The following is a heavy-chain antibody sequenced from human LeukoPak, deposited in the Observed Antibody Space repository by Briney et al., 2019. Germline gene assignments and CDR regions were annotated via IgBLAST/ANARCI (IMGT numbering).Heavy chain of an antibody. Sequence: SETLSLTCTVSGGSISSGDYYWRWIRQPPGKGLEWIGYIYYSGSTYYNPSLKSRVTISVDTSKNQFSLKLSSVTAADAAVYYCAREWALSNYSAGRIDAFDIWGQGTMVTVSS. CDR2: IYYSGST. CDR3: AREWALSNYSAGRIDAFDI. V-gene: IGHV4-30-4*08. CDR1: GGSISSGDYY. J-gene: IGHJ3*02. D-gene: IGHD4-11*01.